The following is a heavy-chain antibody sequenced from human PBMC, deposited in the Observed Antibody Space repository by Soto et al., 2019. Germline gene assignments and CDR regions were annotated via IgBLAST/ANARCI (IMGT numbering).Heavy chain of an antibody. V-gene: IGHV1-18*01. J-gene: IGHJ6*02. CDR1: GYTFTTYG. CDR2: ISVYNGLT. Sequence: QVQLVESGAEVKKPGASVKVSCKASGYTFTTYGLSWVRQAPGQGLEWMAWISVYNGLTRYAQKFQGRVSLTTDTLTTTAYMELRHLRSDDTAVYYCARELSETVGGGYYYGMDVWGQGTTVTVSS. CDR3: ARELSETVGGGYYYGMDV. D-gene: IGHD3-16*01.